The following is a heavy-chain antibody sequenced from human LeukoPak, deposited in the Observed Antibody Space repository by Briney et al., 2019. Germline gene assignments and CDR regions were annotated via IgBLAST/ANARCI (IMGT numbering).Heavy chain of an antibody. CDR1: GGSFSGYY. D-gene: IGHD2-2*01. V-gene: IGHV4-34*01. J-gene: IGHJ5*01. CDR3: ARPKYQLLSKYNWFDS. CDR2: INHSGST. Sequence: SETLSLTCAVYGGSFSGYYWSWIRQPPGKGLEWIGEINHSGSTNYNPSLKSRVTISVDTSKNQFSLKLSSVTAADTAVYYCARPKYQLLSKYNWFDSWGQGTLVTVSS.